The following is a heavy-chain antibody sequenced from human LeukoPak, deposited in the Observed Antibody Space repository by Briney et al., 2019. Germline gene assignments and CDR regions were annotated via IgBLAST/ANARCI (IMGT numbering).Heavy chain of an antibody. Sequence: ASVKVSCKASGGIFRSNAISWVRQAPGQGLEWMGGIIPIFGTANYAQKFQGRVTITTDESTSTAYMELSSLRSEDTAVYYCARDRAESIVGATVDAFDIWGQGTMVTVSS. D-gene: IGHD1-26*01. V-gene: IGHV1-69*05. CDR3: ARDRAESIVGATVDAFDI. J-gene: IGHJ3*02. CDR2: IIPIFGTA. CDR1: GGIFRSNA.